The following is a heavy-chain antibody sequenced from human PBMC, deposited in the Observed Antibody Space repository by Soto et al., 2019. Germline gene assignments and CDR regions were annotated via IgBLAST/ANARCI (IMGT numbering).Heavy chain of an antibody. Sequence: PGGSLRLSCAASGFGFSSYRMHWVRQAPGKGLVWVSRTNGDGSSTNYADSVKGRFTISRDNAENTLYLHMHSLRDEDTAVYYCATGHNRDWQYTLAHWGQGALVTISS. CDR3: ATGHNRDWQYTLAH. D-gene: IGHD3-9*01. CDR2: TNGDGSST. CDR1: GFGFSSYR. J-gene: IGHJ4*02. V-gene: IGHV3-74*01.